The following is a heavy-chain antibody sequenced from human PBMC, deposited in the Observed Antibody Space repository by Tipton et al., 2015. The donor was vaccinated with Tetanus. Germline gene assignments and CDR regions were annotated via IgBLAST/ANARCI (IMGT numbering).Heavy chain of an antibody. J-gene: IGHJ4*02. Sequence: RSLRLSCAASGFTFDDYAMHWVRQAPGKGLEWVSGISWNSGSIGYADSVKGRFTISRDNAKNSLYLQMNSLRAEDTAVYYCAKGGDSSGYYFDYWGQGTLVTVSS. V-gene: IGHV3-9*01. CDR3: AKGGDSSGYYFDY. CDR2: ISWNSGSI. D-gene: IGHD3-22*01. CDR1: GFTFDDYA.